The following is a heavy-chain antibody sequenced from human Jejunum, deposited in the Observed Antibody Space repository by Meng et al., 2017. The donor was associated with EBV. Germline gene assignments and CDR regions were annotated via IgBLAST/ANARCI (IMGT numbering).Heavy chain of an antibody. D-gene: IGHD5-12*01. CDR2: LNPNNGAT. Sequence: QVQLVQSGAEVKKPGASVKLSCKTSGYTFIDYHVHWVRQAPGQGLEWMGILNPNNGATSYAQRIRGRVTMTRDTSASTVYMELSSLRSEDTALYYCVGEIVAPYSFDQWGQGTLVTV. V-gene: IGHV1-46*01. CDR1: GYTFIDYH. J-gene: IGHJ4*02. CDR3: VGEIVAPYSFDQ.